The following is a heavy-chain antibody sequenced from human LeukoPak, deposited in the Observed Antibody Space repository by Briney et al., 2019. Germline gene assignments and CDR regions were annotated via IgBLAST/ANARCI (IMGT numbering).Heavy chain of an antibody. D-gene: IGHD3-10*01. CDR2: ISWNSGSI. V-gene: IGHV3-9*01. J-gene: IGHJ4*02. Sequence: QAGRSLRLSCAASGFTFDDYAMHWVRQAPGKGLEWVSGISWNSGSIGYADSVKGRFTISRDNAKNSLYLQMNSLRAEDTALYYCAKDRRDYYGSGSLDYWGQGTLVTVSS. CDR1: GFTFDDYA. CDR3: AKDRRDYYGSGSLDY.